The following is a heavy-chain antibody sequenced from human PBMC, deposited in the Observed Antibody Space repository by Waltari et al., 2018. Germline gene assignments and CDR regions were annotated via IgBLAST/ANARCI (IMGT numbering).Heavy chain of an antibody. Sequence: QVQLVESGGGVVHPGGSLRLSCTVSGFTFSNSGMHWVRQAPGKGLEWVAFIRYDGRNTYYIDSVKGRFNISRDSSKNTLYLQMNSLRAEDTAVYYCAKDRAIAIFGVVIGQQGMDVWGQGTTVAVSS. CDR3: AKDRAIAIFGVVIGQQGMDV. V-gene: IGHV3-30*02. J-gene: IGHJ6*02. CDR1: GFTFSNSG. D-gene: IGHD3-3*01. CDR2: IRYDGRNT.